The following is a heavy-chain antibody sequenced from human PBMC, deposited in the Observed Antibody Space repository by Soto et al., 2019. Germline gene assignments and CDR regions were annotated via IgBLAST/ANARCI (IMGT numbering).Heavy chain of an antibody. CDR3: ARECSPQGANWCDP. CDR1: GYTFTSYY. Sequence: ASVKVSCKASGYTFTSYYMHWLRQDPGQGLEWMGIINPSGGSTSYAQKFQDRVTMTRETSTSTVYMELSSLRSEDTAVYYCARECSPQGANWCDPWGQGTLVAVSS. CDR2: INPSGGST. J-gene: IGHJ5*02. V-gene: IGHV1-46*01. D-gene: IGHD2-15*01.